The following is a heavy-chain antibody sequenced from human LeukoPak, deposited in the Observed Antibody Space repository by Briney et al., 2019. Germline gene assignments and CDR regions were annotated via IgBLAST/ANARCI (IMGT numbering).Heavy chain of an antibody. J-gene: IGHJ4*02. CDR1: GYNFMSYC. D-gene: IGHD2-8*01. CDR3: ARLNGRPVDS. CDR2: IYPGDSDT. V-gene: IGHV5-51*01. Sequence: GEAPKSSCKASGYNFMSYCIAWVRQMPGQGLEWMGIIYPGDSDTRYSPSFQGQVTISADKSNSTTFLQWSSLKASDSGMYYCARLNGRPVDSWGQGTLVTVSS.